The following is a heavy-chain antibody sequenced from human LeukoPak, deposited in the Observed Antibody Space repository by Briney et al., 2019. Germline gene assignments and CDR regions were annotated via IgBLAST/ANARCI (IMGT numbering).Heavy chain of an antibody. V-gene: IGHV3-15*01. CDR1: GFNFGVYV. CDR3: TTGFVGSYYRSDYYYYMDV. D-gene: IGHD1-26*01. CDR2: IKSKTDGGTT. Sequence: GGSLRLSCATSGFNFGVYVMRWVRAAPGKGREWGGRIKSKTDGGTTDYAAPVKGRFTISRDDSKNTLYLQMNSLKTEDTAVYYCTTGFVGSYYRSDYYYYMDVWGKGTTVTVSS. J-gene: IGHJ6*03.